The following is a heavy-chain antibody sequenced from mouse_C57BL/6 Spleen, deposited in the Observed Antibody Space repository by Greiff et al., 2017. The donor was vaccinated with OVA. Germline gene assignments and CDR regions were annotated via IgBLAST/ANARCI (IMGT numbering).Heavy chain of an antibody. D-gene: IGHD2-4*01. V-gene: IGHV2-5*01. J-gene: IGHJ1*03. CDR3: AKNEVYDYDGWYFDV. Sequence: VQLQQSGPGLVQPSQSLSITCTVSGFSLTSYGVHWVRQSPGKGLEWLGVIWRGGSTDYNAAFMSRLSITKDNSKSQVFFKMNSLQADDTAIYYCAKNEVYDYDGWYFDVWGTGTTVTVSS. CDR2: IWRGGST. CDR1: GFSLTSYG.